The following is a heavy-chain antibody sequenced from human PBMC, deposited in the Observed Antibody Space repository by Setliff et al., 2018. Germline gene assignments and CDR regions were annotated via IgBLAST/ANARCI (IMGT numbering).Heavy chain of an antibody. CDR3: ARSPANGGHDAFDV. Sequence: GGSLRLSCAASTFTLGTYSMHWVRQAPGKGLAWVSSISPYSDYIYYADSVKGRFTISRDNAKNSLYLQMNSLGAEDTAVYFCARSPANGGHDAFDVWGQGTMGTVSS. CDR2: ISPYSDYI. D-gene: IGHD6-25*01. CDR1: TFTLGTYS. V-gene: IGHV3-21*06. J-gene: IGHJ3*01.